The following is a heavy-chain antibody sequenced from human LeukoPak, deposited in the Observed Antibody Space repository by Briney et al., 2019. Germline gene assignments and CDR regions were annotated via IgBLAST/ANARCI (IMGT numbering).Heavy chain of an antibody. V-gene: IGHV1-18*01. CDR3: ASLKNSYDSIGYLVTDAFDI. Sequence: ASVKVSCKASGYTFTSYGISWVRQAPGQGLEWMGWINTYSGNTNYAHNLQGRVTMTTGTSTSTAYMELRSLRSDDTAVYYCASLKNSYDSIGYLVTDAFDICGQGTMVTVSS. CDR1: GYTFTSYG. J-gene: IGHJ3*02. D-gene: IGHD3-22*01. CDR2: INTYSGNT.